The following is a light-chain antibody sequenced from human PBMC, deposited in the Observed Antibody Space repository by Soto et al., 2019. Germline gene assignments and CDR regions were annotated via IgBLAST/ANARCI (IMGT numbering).Light chain of an antibody. V-gene: IGKV3D-20*01. J-gene: IGKJ5*01. CDR1: QSVSSSY. CDR3: QQYGSSPIT. Sequence: IVLTQPPATLSLSPGETATLSCGASQSVSSSYVAWYQHKPGLAPRLLIHDTSSRAIGIPDRLSGSKSGTNFTLTIRRMEPEDVGMYYCQQYGSSPITFGQGTRLDMK. CDR2: DTS.